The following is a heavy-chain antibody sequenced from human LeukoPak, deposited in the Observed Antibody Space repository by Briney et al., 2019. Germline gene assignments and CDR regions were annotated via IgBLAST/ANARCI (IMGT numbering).Heavy chain of an antibody. D-gene: IGHD5-18*01. J-gene: IGHJ6*04. V-gene: IGHV3-21*01. CDR3: ARDLTGPDTAMVAMDV. Sequence: GSLRLSCAASGFTFSSYSMNWVRQAPGKGLEWVSSISSSSSYIYYADPVKGRFTISRDNAKNSLYLQMNSLRAEDTAVYYCARDLTGPDTAMVAMDVWGKGTTVTVSS. CDR1: GFTFSSYS. CDR2: ISSSSSYI.